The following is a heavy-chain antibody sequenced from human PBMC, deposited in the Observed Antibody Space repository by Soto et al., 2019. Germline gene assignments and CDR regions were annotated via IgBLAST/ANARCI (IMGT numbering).Heavy chain of an antibody. D-gene: IGHD6-13*01. Sequence: QVLLVQSGPEVKSPGASLNISCKTSGYTFFGYDMSWVRQAPGQGLEWMGWISGYSGDTQYAQKFKGRVTLTRDISTSTVYMELRSLTSDDVATYYCARHRGPTTAENWFDPWGQGTLVIVSS. J-gene: IGHJ5*02. CDR3: ARHRGPTTAENWFDP. CDR2: ISGYSGDT. CDR1: GYTFFGYD. V-gene: IGHV1-18*03.